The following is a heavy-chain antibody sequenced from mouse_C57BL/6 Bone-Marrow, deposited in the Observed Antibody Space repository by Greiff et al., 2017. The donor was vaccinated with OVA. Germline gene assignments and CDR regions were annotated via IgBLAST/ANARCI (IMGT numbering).Heavy chain of an antibody. Sequence: QVHVKQSGAELVKPGASVKISCKASGYAFSSYWMNWVKQRPGKGLEWIGQIYPGDGDTNYNGKFKGKATLTADKSSSTAYMQLSSLTSEDSAVYFCARDDDYDGAYYYAMDYWGQGTSVTVSS. CDR3: ARDDDYDGAYYYAMDY. V-gene: IGHV1-80*01. CDR1: GYAFSSYW. CDR2: IYPGDGDT. D-gene: IGHD2-4*01. J-gene: IGHJ4*01.